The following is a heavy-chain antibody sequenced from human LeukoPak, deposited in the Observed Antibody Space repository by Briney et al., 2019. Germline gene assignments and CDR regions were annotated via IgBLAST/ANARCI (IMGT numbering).Heavy chain of an antibody. V-gene: IGHV4-61*02. CDR1: SGSMSSGDYY. Sequence: PSQTLSLICSVSSGSMSSGDYYWNWIRQPAGKKLVWIGRISLSGTTNYNPSLKSRVTISVDRSKNQFSLKLTSVTAADTAVYYCARGSMIEFFDSFDIWGLGRMVTVSS. J-gene: IGHJ3*02. CDR3: ARGSMIEFFDSFDI. D-gene: IGHD3-22*01. CDR2: ISLSGTT.